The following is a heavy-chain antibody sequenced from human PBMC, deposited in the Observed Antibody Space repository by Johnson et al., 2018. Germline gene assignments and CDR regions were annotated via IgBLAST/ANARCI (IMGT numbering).Heavy chain of an antibody. CDR1: GFTFSSYW. CDR3: ERDPGYCSSASCPSLDAFDI. D-gene: IGHD2-2*01. J-gene: IGHJ3*02. V-gene: IGHV3-74*01. Sequence: EVQLVESGGGLVQPGGSLRLSCAASGFTFSSYWMHWVRQAPGKGLVWFSRINNAGRSTTYADSVKGRFPISSDNAKNTLYHQMTRLRAEDTAVYYCERDPGYCSSASCPSLDAFDIWGQGTMVTVSS. CDR2: INNAGRST.